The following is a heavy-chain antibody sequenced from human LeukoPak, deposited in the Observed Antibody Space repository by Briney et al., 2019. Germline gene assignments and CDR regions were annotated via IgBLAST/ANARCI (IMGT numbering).Heavy chain of an antibody. V-gene: IGHV3-7*04. CDR1: GFSFTNFW. J-gene: IGHJ4*02. Sequence: GGSLRLSCAVSGFSFTNFWMSWVRQAPGRGPEWVANIHPEGYEKYHVESVKGRFTISRDNTKNLLFLQMNGLRVEDAAVYYCARGDAFSGDHWGQGTLVTVSS. CDR2: IHPEGYEK. CDR3: ARGDAFSGDH.